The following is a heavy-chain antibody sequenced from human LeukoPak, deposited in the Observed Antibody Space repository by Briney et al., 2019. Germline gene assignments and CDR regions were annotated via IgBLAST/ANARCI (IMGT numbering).Heavy chain of an antibody. CDR1: GGSISGSNYY. D-gene: IGHD2-8*01. CDR3: AVLTGAAGD. CDR2: IYYTGTT. V-gene: IGHV4-39*01. Sequence: PSETLSLTCTVSGGSISGSNYYWGWIRQPPGKGLEWIASIYYTGTTYYHPSLKSRVTISVDTSKNQFSLKLNSVTAADTAVYYCAVLTGAAGDWGQGTLVTVSS. J-gene: IGHJ4*02.